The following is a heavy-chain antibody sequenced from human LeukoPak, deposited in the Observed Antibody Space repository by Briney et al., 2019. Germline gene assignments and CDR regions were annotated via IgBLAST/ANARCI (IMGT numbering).Heavy chain of an antibody. CDR3: AKVRPTRFVESSGWLELGY. J-gene: IGHJ4*02. D-gene: IGHD6-19*01. CDR2: ISVAGSRT. Sequence: QTGGSLRLSCAASGFTFDDYAMHWVRQAPGKGLEWVSLISVAGSRTYYADSVKGRFTISRDNSKNSLYLQMNSLRTEDTAFYYCAKVRPTRFVESSGWLELGYWGQGTLVTVSS. V-gene: IGHV3-43*02. CDR1: GFTFDDYA.